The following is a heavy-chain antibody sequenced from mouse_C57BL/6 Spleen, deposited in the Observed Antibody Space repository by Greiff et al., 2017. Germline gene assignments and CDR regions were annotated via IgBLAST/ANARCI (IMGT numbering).Heavy chain of an antibody. V-gene: IGHV1-82*01. Sequence: VQLQQSGPELVKPGASVKISCKASGYAFSSSWMNWVKQRPGKGLEWIGRIYPGDGDTNYNGKFKGKATLTADKSSSTAYMQLSSLTSEDSAVYFCARREASNAMDYWGQGTSVTVSS. CDR2: IYPGDGDT. D-gene: IGHD6-1*01. J-gene: IGHJ4*01. CDR1: GYAFSSSW. CDR3: ARREASNAMDY.